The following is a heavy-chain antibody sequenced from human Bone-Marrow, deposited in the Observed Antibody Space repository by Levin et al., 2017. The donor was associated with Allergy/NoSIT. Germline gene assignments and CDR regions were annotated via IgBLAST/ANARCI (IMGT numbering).Heavy chain of an antibody. Sequence: PGGSLRLSCAASGFTFSSYAMTWVRQAPGKGLEWVSSLSSSGGATYLADSVKGRFTVSRDNSKNTLYLQLNSLRAEDTAVYYFSKVRPVQHWSPYYYYGMDGWGQGTTVTVSS. V-gene: IGHV3-23*01. CDR3: SKVRPVQHWSPYYYYGMDG. CDR2: LSSSGGAT. CDR1: GFTFSSYA. D-gene: IGHD3-10*01. J-gene: IGHJ6*02.